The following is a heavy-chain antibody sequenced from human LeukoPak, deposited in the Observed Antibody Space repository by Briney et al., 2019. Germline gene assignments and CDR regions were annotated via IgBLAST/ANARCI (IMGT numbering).Heavy chain of an antibody. V-gene: IGHV3-30-3*01. CDR2: ISYDGSNK. J-gene: IGHJ4*02. Sequence: GGSLRLSCAASGFTFSNYALHWVRQAPGKGLEWVAVISYDGSNKYYADSVKGRFTISRDNSKNTLYLQMNSLRAEDTAVYYCARGVERWLQVPFDYWGQGTLVTVSS. CDR1: GFTFSNYA. CDR3: ARGVERWLQVPFDY. D-gene: IGHD5-24*01.